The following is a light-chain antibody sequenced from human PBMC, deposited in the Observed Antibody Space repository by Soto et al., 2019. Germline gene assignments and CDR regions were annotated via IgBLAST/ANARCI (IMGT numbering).Light chain of an antibody. V-gene: IGKV3-15*01. CDR2: GAS. Sequence: EIVMTQAPASLSVSPGERATLSCRASQNILSNLAWYQQNPGQAPRLLIYGASTRATGIPARFSGSGSGTEFTLTISSLQSEDFEIYYCQQYNNWPITFGQGTRLEIK. CDR3: QQYNNWPIT. J-gene: IGKJ5*01. CDR1: QNILSN.